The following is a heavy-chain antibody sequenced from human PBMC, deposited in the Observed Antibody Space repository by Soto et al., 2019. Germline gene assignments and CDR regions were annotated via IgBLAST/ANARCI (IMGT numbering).Heavy chain of an antibody. V-gene: IGHV1-69*13. J-gene: IGHJ3*02. CDR1: GGTFSSYA. Sequence: SVKVSCKASGGTFSSYAISWVRQAPGQGLEWMGGIIPIFGTANYAQKFQGRVTITADESTSTAYMELSSLRSEDTAVYFCAASYYAILTGHFAFDIWGRGTLVTVSS. CDR3: AASYYAILTGHFAFDI. CDR2: IIPIFGTA. D-gene: IGHD3-9*01.